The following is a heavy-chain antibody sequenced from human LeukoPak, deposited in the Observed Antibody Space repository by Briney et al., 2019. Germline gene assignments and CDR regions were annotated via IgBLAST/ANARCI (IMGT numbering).Heavy chain of an antibody. CDR3: ARSQSSSLIDY. CDR1: GFSLSAYG. J-gene: IGHJ4*02. D-gene: IGHD6-13*01. V-gene: IGHV3-33*01. Sequence: GGSLRLSCAASGFSLSAYGVHWVRQAPVKGLEWVAVIWYDGTSKDYADSVKGRFTFSRDNSKNTLYLQMNSLTVEDTAVYYCARSQSSSLIDYWGQGTLVTASS. CDR2: IWYDGTSK.